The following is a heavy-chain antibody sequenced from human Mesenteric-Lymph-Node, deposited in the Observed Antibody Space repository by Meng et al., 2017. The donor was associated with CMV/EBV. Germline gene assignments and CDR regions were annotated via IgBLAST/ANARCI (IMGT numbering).Heavy chain of an antibody. CDR3: ARYHISSSDYYYYGMDV. CDR2: IHYSGST. D-gene: IGHD6-6*01. V-gene: IGHV4-59*01. CDR1: GGSISDYY. Sequence: SETLSLTCTVSGGSISDYYWSWIRQPPGKGLEWIGYIHYSGSTNYNPSLKSRVTILVDTSKNQFSLKLSSVTAADTAVYYCARYHISSSDYYYYGMDVWGQGTTVTVSS. J-gene: IGHJ6*02.